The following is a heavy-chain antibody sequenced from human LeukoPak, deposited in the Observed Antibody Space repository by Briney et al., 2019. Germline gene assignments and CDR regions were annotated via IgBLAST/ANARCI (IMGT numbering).Heavy chain of an antibody. V-gene: IGHV3-20*04. D-gene: IGHD3-10*01. J-gene: IGHJ4*02. CDR3: AREGAYGSGRYFDY. CDR1: GFTFDDYG. CDR2: INGSGGST. Sequence: GGSLRLSCAASGFTFDDYGMSWVRQAPGKGLEWVSGINGSGGSTGYADSVRGRFTISRDNAKNSLYLQMNSLRAEDTALYYCAREGAYGSGRYFDYWGQGTLVTVSS.